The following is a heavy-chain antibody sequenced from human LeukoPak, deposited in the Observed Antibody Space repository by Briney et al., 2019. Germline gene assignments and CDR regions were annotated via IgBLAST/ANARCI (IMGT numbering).Heavy chain of an antibody. Sequence: ASVKVSCKASGYTFTSYGIIWVRQAPGQGLEWMGWISAYNGNTNYAQNLQGRVTMTTDTSTSTAYMEVRSLRSDDTAVYYCARRQGSSWYYVAGPPSFDAFDIWGQGTMVTVSS. CDR2: ISAYNGNT. V-gene: IGHV1-18*01. CDR1: GYTFTSYG. J-gene: IGHJ3*02. D-gene: IGHD6-13*01. CDR3: ARRQGSSWYYVAGPPSFDAFDI.